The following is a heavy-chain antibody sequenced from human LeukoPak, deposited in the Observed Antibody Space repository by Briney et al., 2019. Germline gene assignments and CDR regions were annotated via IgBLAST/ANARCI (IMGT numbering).Heavy chain of an antibody. J-gene: IGHJ6*04. CDR2: ISYDGSNK. CDR1: GFTFSSYG. D-gene: IGHD3-10*01. CDR3: AKLRGQLLWFGDPLLYYGMDV. V-gene: IGHV3-30*18. Sequence: GGSLRLSCAASGFTFSSYGMHWVRQAPGKGLEWVAVISYDGSNKYYADSVKGRFTISRDNSKTTLYLQMNSLRAEDTAVYYCAKLRGQLLWFGDPLLYYGMDVWGKGTTVTVSS.